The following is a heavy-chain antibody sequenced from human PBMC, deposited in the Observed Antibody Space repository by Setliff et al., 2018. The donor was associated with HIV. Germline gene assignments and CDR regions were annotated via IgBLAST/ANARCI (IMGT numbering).Heavy chain of an antibody. D-gene: IGHD5-12*01. V-gene: IGHV4-34*01. CDR1: GGSFTAYY. CDR3: ARGLVVVTDSDYDTNYYYYYYMDV. CDR2: IRHGGST. Sequence: PSETLSLTCAVYGGSFTAYYWTWIRQPPGKGLEWIGEIRHGGSTNYMPSLKNRVTISVDTSKNQFSLNLSSVTAADTAVYYCARGLVVVTDSDYDTNYYYYYYMDVWGKGTTVTVSS. J-gene: IGHJ6*03.